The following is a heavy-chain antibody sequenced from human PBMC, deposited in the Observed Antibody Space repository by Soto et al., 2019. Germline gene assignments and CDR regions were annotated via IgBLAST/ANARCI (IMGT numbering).Heavy chain of an antibody. CDR3: AHSDGGYEIIYFDF. J-gene: IGHJ4*02. CDR1: GFSFTTAGVA. CDR2: IYYNDDR. V-gene: IGHV2-5*01. Sequence: ESGPTLVNPIQTLTLTCPFSGFSFTTAGVAVGWIRQTPGGALEWLTLIYYNDDRRFSPSLKTRLTITGDTSKNQVVLSLTNVDPGDTATYFCAHSDGGYEIIYFDFWGQGIPVTVSS. D-gene: IGHD5-12*01.